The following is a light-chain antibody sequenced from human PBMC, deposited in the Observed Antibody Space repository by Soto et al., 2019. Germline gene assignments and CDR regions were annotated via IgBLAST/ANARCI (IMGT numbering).Light chain of an antibody. CDR1: QGISSW. CDR3: QHYNSYSEA. J-gene: IGKJ1*01. V-gene: IGKV1-5*03. Sequence: IQMTQSPSSVSASVGDRVTITCRASQGISSWLAWYQQKPGKAPKLLIYEASSLESGVPSRFSGSGSGTEFTLTISSLQPDDFATYYCQHYNSYSEAFGQGTKVDIK. CDR2: EAS.